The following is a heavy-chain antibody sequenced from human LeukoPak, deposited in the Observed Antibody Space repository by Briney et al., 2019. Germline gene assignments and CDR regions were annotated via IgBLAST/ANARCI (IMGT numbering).Heavy chain of an antibody. CDR1: GFTFSSYS. Sequence: GGSLRLSCAASGFTFSSYSMNWVRQAPGKGLEWASYISSSSSTIYYAGSVKGRFAISRDNAKNSLYLQMNSLRAEDTALYYCAREVSEGFDFWGQGTLVTVSS. CDR2: ISSSSSTI. D-gene: IGHD3-22*01. CDR3: AREVSEGFDF. V-gene: IGHV3-48*04. J-gene: IGHJ4*02.